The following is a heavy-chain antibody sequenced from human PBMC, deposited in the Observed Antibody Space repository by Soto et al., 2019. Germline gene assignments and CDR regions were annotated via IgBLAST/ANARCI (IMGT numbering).Heavy chain of an antibody. J-gene: IGHJ4*02. CDR1: GFPFTGHY. D-gene: IGHD1-1*01. Sequence: ASVNVADKAAGFPFTGHYIHFGLPAPGQGLEWMGWINPNSGGTSYAQKFQGRLTMTTDTSITTTYMELSRLSSDDTAFHYCAKSGSFFRPSIGYFDYWGQGTMVTVSS. CDR3: AKSGSFFRPSIGYFDY. CDR2: INPNSGGT. V-gene: IGHV1-2*02.